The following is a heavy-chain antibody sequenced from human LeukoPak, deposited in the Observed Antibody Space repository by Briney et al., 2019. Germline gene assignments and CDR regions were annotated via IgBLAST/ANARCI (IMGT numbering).Heavy chain of an antibody. Sequence: GGSLRLSCAASGFTFSSYTMNWVRQAPGKGLEWVSSISSSSSYIYYADSVKGRFTISRGNAKNSLYLQMNSLRAEDTALYYCARNFGGGDSSGPYSWGQGTQVTVSS. J-gene: IGHJ4*02. V-gene: IGHV3-21*04. CDR2: ISSSSSYI. CDR3: ARNFGGGDSSGPYS. CDR1: GFTFSSYT. D-gene: IGHD3-22*01.